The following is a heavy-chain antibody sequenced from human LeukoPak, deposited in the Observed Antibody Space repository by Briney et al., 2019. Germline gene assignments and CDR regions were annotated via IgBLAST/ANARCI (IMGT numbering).Heavy chain of an antibody. Sequence: SETLSLTCAVSGGSFSGYYWSWVRQHPGKGLEWVGEINHSGSTNSNPSLKSRVTISVDTSKNQFSLKLSSVTAADTAEYYCAREMGYYGSGSRGAKFDWGSQGTLATVSA. D-gene: IGHD3-10*01. V-gene: IGHV4-34*01. CDR2: INHSGST. CDR1: GGSFSGYY. CDR3: AREMGYYGSGSRGAKFDW. J-gene: IGHJ4*02.